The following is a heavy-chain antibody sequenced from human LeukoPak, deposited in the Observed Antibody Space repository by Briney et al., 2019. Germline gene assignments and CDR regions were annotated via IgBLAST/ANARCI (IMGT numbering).Heavy chain of an antibody. V-gene: IGHV3-21*01. Sequence: GGSLRLSCAGSGFTFSNHAMSWVRQAPGKGLEWVSSISSSSSYIYYADSVKGRFTISRDNAKNSLYLQMNSLRAEDTAVYYCARDGRGDIVVVPAAPMYSPGGQGTLVTVSS. CDR3: ARDGRGDIVVVPAAPMYSP. CDR1: GFTFSNHA. CDR2: ISSSSSYI. D-gene: IGHD2-2*01. J-gene: IGHJ4*02.